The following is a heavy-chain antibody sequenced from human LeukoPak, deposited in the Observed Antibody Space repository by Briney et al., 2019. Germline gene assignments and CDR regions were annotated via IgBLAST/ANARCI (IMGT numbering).Heavy chain of an antibody. V-gene: IGHV3-30*18. D-gene: IGHD3-22*01. CDR2: ISYDGSNK. Sequence: PGGSLRLSCAASGFTFSSYGVHWVRQAPGKGLEWVAVISYDGSNKYYADSVKGRFTISRDNSKNTLYLQMNSLRAEDTAVYYCAKDRRDYYDSSGYFGYWGQGTLVTVSS. J-gene: IGHJ4*02. CDR3: AKDRRDYYDSSGYFGY. CDR1: GFTFSSYG.